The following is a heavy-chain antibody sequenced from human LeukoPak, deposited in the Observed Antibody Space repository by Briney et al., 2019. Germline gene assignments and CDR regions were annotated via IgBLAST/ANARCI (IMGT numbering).Heavy chain of an antibody. CDR3: ARPRGYSYGYTEYLFDY. Sequence: GASVKVSCKASGGTISSYAISWVRQAPGQGLEWMGGIIPIFGTANYAQKFQGRVTITTDESTSTAYMELSSLRSEDTAVYYCARPRGYSYGYTEYLFDYWGQGTLVTVSS. V-gene: IGHV1-69*05. CDR1: GGTISSYA. J-gene: IGHJ4*02. D-gene: IGHD5-18*01. CDR2: IIPIFGTA.